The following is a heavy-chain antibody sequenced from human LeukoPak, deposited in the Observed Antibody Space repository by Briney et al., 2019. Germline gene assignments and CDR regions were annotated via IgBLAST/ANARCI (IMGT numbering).Heavy chain of an antibody. CDR2: IQHDGGNK. J-gene: IGHJ4*02. CDR3: ARAFRYSTSSDY. D-gene: IGHD6-6*01. V-gene: IGHV3-30*19. CDR1: GFTVTNYH. Sequence: SCKASGFTVTNYHMHWVRQAPGKGREWVAFIQHDGGNKYYADSVKGRFTISRDNSKNTLYLQMNSLRAEDTAVYYCARAFRYSTSSDYWGQGTLVTVSS.